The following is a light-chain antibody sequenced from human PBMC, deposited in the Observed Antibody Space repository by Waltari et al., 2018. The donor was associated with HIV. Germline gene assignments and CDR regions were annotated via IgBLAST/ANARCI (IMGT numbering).Light chain of an antibody. CDR2: EDT. J-gene: IGLJ2*01. CDR1: ALPRKD. Sequence: SYELTQPPSVSVSPGQTARITCSGDALPRKDVYWYQQKSGQAPVVVIFEDTKRPSEIPERFSGSSSRTMATLTISGAQVEDEADYYCFSTDSSGDHRVFGGGTKLTVL. V-gene: IGLV3-10*01. CDR3: FSTDSSGDHRV.